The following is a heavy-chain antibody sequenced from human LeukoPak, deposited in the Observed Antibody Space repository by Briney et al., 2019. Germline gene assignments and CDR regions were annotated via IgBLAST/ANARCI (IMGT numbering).Heavy chain of an antibody. CDR2: ISYDGSNK. J-gene: IGHJ4*02. Sequence: PGRSLRLSCAASGFTFSSYGMHWVRQAPGKGLEWVAVISYDGSNKYYAASVKGRFTISRDNSKNTLYLQMNSLRAEDTAVYYCAKERHYDILTGSTLTWGLGTLVTVSS. D-gene: IGHD3-9*01. CDR3: AKERHYDILTGSTLT. CDR1: GFTFSSYG. V-gene: IGHV3-30*18.